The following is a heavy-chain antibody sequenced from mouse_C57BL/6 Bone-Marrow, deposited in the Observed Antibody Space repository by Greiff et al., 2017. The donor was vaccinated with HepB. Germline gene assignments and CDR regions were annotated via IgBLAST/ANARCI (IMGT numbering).Heavy chain of an antibody. CDR3: ARETYYYGKY. J-gene: IGHJ4*01. V-gene: IGHV1-59*01. CDR1: GYTFTSYW. CDR2: IDPSDSYT. D-gene: IGHD1-1*01. Sequence: VQLQQPGAELVRPGTSVKLSCKASGYTFTSYWMHWVKQRPGQGLEWIGVIDPSDSYTNYNQKFKGKATLTVDTSSRPAYMQLSSLTSEDSAVYYCARETYYYGKYWGQGTSVTVAS.